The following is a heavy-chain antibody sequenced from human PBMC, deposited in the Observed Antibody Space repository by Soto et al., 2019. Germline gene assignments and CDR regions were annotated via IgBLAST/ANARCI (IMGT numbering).Heavy chain of an antibody. CDR2: ISGSGGST. V-gene: IGHV3-23*01. J-gene: IGHJ4*02. Sequence: GGSLRLSCAASGFTFSNYAVTWVRQAPGKGLEWVSTISGSGGSTYYADSVKGRFTISRDNSKNTLYLQMNSLRAVDTAVYYCAKDQGSSWYEIDYWGQGTLVTVSS. D-gene: IGHD6-13*01. CDR3: AKDQGSSWYEIDY. CDR1: GFTFSNYA.